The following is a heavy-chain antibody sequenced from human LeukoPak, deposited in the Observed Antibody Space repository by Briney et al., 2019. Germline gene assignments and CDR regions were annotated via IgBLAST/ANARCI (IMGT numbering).Heavy chain of an antibody. V-gene: IGHV1-2*02. D-gene: IGHD5-24*01. CDR1: GYTFTGYY. Sequence: ASVKVSCKASGYTFTGYYMHWVRQAPGQGLEWMGRINPNSGGTNYAQKFQGRVTKTRDTSISTAYMELSRLRSDDTAVYYCARGRDGYNLFDYWGQGTLVTVSS. J-gene: IGHJ4*02. CDR2: INPNSGGT. CDR3: ARGRDGYNLFDY.